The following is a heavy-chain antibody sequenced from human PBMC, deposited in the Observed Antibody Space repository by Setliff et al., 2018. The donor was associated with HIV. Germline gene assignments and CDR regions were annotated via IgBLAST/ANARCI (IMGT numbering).Heavy chain of an antibody. CDR3: STRLRWSPEKIDY. V-gene: IGHV3-15*01. J-gene: IGHJ4*02. D-gene: IGHD6-13*01. CDR1: GFTFSNAW. CDR2: IKSIGDGETT. Sequence: GGSLRLSCAASGFTFSNAWMNWVRQAPGKGLEWVGRIKSIGDGETTDYAAPVKGRFTISRDDSKNTLYLQLNNLETEDTAFYYCSTRLRWSPEKIDYWGQGTRVTAPQ.